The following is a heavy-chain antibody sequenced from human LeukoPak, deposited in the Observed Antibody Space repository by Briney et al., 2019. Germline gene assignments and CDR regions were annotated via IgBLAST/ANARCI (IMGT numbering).Heavy chain of an antibody. J-gene: IGHJ4*02. Sequence: GASVKVSCKASGYSFTNYYIHWVRQAPGQGLEWMGIVNPSGGSTTYAQEFQGRVTMTRDTSTSTVYMDLSSLRSDDTAVYLCARGGRMTTVVTYYFDYWGQGTLVTVSS. D-gene: IGHD4-23*01. CDR2: VNPSGGST. CDR3: ARGGRMTTVVTYYFDY. CDR1: GYSFTNYY. V-gene: IGHV1-46*01.